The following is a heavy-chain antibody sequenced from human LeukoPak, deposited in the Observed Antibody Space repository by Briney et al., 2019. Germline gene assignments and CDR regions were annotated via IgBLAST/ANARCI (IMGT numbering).Heavy chain of an antibody. D-gene: IGHD6-19*01. J-gene: IGHJ4*02. V-gene: IGHV3-30*18. Sequence: GGSLRLSCAASGFTFSIYGMHWVRQAPGKGLEWVAVISYDGSNKYYADSVKGRFTISRDNSKNTLYLQMNSLRAEDTAVYYCAKDPQWLGPHYFDYWGQGTLVTVSS. CDR2: ISYDGSNK. CDR1: GFTFSIYG. CDR3: AKDPQWLGPHYFDY.